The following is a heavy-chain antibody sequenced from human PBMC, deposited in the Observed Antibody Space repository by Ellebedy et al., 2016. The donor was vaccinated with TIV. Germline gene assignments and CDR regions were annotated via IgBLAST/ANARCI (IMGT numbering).Heavy chain of an antibody. CDR2: IWYDGSNK. Sequence: GESLKISCAASGFTFSSYGMHWVRQAPGKGLEWVAVIWYDGSNKYYADSVKGRFTISRDNSKNTLYLQMNSLRAEDTAVYYCARERGSYQAFDYWGQGTLVTVSS. CDR3: ARERGSYQAFDY. J-gene: IGHJ4*02. V-gene: IGHV3-33*01. D-gene: IGHD1-26*01. CDR1: GFTFSSYG.